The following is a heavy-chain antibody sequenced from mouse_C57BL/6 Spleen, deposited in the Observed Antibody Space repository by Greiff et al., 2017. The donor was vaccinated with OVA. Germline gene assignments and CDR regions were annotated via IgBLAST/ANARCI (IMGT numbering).Heavy chain of an antibody. V-gene: IGHV1-26*01. CDR3: ASGGMRLRHDFDY. J-gene: IGHJ2*01. CDR1: GYTFTDYY. CDR2: INPNNGGT. D-gene: IGHD2-4*01. Sequence: EVQLQQSGPELVKPGASVKISCKASGYTFTDYYMNWVKQSHGKSLEWIGDINPNNGGTSYNQKFKGKATLTVDKSSSTAYMELRSLTSEDSAVYYCASGGMRLRHDFDYWGQGTTLTVSS.